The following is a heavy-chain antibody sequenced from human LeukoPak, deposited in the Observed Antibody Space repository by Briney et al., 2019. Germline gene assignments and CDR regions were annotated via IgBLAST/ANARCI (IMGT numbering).Heavy chain of an antibody. V-gene: IGHV3-23*01. CDR1: GFTFSSYA. Sequence: GGSLRLSCAASGFTFSSYAMSWVRQAPGKGLEWVSAISGSGGGTYYADSVKGRFTISRDNSKNTLYLQMNSLRAEDTAVYYCANRYCTSTSCYTSHWGQGTLVTVSS. CDR3: ANRYCTSTSCYTSH. D-gene: IGHD2-2*02. J-gene: IGHJ4*02. CDR2: ISGSGGGT.